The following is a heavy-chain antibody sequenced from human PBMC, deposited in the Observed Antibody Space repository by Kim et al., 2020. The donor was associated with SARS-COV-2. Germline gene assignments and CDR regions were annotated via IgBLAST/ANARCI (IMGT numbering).Heavy chain of an antibody. D-gene: IGHD3-22*01. V-gene: IGHV4-39*07. CDR3: ARDTRRITMLVVLPGPGMDV. CDR2: IYYSGST. Sequence: SETLSLTCTVSGGSISSSSYYWGWIRQPPGKGLEWIGTIYYSGSTYYNPSLRSRVTISVDTSKNQFSLKLSSVTAADTAVYYCARDTRRITMLVVLPGPGMDVWGQGTTVTVSS. CDR1: GGSISSSSYY. J-gene: IGHJ6*02.